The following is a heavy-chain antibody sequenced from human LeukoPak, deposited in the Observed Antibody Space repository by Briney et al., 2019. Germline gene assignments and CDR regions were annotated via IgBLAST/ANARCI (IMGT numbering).Heavy chain of an antibody. CDR2: ITSKAYGGTT. CDR1: GFTFGDYA. V-gene: IGHV3-49*04. D-gene: IGHD3-22*01. J-gene: IGHJ4*02. Sequence: GGSLRLSCTTSGFTFGDYAMSWVRQAPGKGLEWVGFITSKAYGGTTEYAASVKGRFTISRDDSKSIAYLQMNSLKTEDTAVYYCQTYYYDSSGYYYIDQWGQGTLVTDSS. CDR3: QTYYYDSSGYYYIDQ.